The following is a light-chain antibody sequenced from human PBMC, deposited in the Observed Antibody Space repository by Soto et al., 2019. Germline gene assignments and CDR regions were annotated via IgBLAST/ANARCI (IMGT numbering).Light chain of an antibody. V-gene: IGKV3-20*01. CDR1: QTLSNSF. J-gene: IGKJ5*01. CDR3: QQYGNSPIT. Sequence: EIVLPQSPGTLSLSPGERGTLSCRASQTLSNSFIAWYQQKPGQAPRLLIYDTSSRATGVPDRYSASGSGTDFTLTISRLEPEDFAVYYCQQYGNSPITFGQGTRLEIK. CDR2: DTS.